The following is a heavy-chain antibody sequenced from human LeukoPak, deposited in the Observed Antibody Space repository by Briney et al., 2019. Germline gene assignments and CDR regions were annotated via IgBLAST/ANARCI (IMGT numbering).Heavy chain of an antibody. D-gene: IGHD2-2*01. CDR3: ARDFFSKVTYQGEIAYFDQ. J-gene: IGHJ4*02. Sequence: GASVKVSCKTSGYTFSDYSIHWVRQAPGQGLEWMGWINPKSGGTNYARKFQGRVTLTGDTSISTTYMEVTRLRSDDTAVYYCARDFFSKVTYQGEIAYFDQWGPGTLVSVSS. V-gene: IGHV1-2*02. CDR2: INPKSGGT. CDR1: GYTFSDYS.